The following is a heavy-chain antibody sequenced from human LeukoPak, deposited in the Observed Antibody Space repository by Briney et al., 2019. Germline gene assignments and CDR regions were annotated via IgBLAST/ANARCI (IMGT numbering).Heavy chain of an antibody. CDR2: ISYDGSNK. V-gene: IGHV3-30-3*01. CDR1: GFTFSSYA. CDR3: ARDSSGWSYYFDY. J-gene: IGHJ4*02. Sequence: GGSLRLSCAASGFTFSSYAMHWVRQAPGKGLEWVAVISYDGSNKYCADSVKGRFTISRDNSKNTLYLQMNSLRAEDTAVYYCARDSSGWSYYFDYWGQGTLVTVSS. D-gene: IGHD6-19*01.